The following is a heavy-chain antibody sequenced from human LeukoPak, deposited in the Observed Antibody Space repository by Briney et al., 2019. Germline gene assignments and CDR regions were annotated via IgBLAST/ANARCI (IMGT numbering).Heavy chain of an antibody. D-gene: IGHD5-18*01. CDR1: GFTFSSYW. V-gene: IGHV3-74*01. CDR2: IKTDGSTT. Sequence: GGSLRLSCAASGFTFSSYWMHWVRQAPGKGLVWVSRIKTDGSTTTYADSVKGRFTISRDNAKNTLYLQMNSLRAEDTAVYYCVRGPREYNYGTFDYRGQGTLVTVSS. CDR3: VRGPREYNYGTFDY. J-gene: IGHJ4*02.